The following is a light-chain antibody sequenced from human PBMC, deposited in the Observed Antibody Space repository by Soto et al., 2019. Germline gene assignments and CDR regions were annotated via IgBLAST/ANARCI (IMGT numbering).Light chain of an antibody. CDR3: VAWDDSLNGYVV. V-gene: IGLV1-44*01. Sequence: QSVLTQPPSASGTPGQRVTISCSGSSSNIGSNTVNWYQQLPGTAPKLVIYSNNQRPSGVPDRFSGSKSGTSASLAISGRQSEDEADYYCVAWDDSLNGYVVFGGGTKVTVL. CDR2: SNN. J-gene: IGLJ2*01. CDR1: SSNIGSNT.